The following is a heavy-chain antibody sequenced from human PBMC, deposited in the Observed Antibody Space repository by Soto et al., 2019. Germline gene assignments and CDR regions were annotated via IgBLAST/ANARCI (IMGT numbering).Heavy chain of an antibody. Sequence: GGSLRLSCAASGFTFSSYWMSWVRQAPGKGLEWVANIKQDGSEKYYVDSVKGRFTISRDNAKNSLYLQMNSLRAEDTAVYYCARVKKMYYDSSGPDAFDIWGQGTMVTVSS. CDR3: ARVKKMYYDSSGPDAFDI. V-gene: IGHV3-7*03. CDR1: GFTFSSYW. CDR2: IKQDGSEK. D-gene: IGHD3-22*01. J-gene: IGHJ3*02.